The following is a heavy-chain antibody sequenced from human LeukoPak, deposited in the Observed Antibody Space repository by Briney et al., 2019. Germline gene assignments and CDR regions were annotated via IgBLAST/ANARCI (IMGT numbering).Heavy chain of an antibody. V-gene: IGHV3-74*01. CDR2: INSDGSST. Sequence: GGSLRLSCAASGFTFSSYGMHWVRQAPGKGLVWVSLINSDGSSTSYADSVKGRITISRDNAKNTLYLQMNSLRAEDTAVYYCATLRYFDWSDYWGQGTLVTVSS. CDR3: ATLRYFDWSDY. D-gene: IGHD3-9*01. CDR1: GFTFSSYG. J-gene: IGHJ4*02.